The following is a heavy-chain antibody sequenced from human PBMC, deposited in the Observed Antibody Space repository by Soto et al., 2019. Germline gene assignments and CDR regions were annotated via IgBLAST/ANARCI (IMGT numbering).Heavy chain of an antibody. CDR1: GGTFSSYA. D-gene: IGHD6-13*01. Sequence: GASVKVSCKASGGTFSSYAISWVRQAPGQGLEWTGGIIPIFGTANYAQKFQGRVTITADESTSTAYMELSSLRSEDTAVYYCASPPTPSIAAAGSQYFQHWGQGTLVTVS. V-gene: IGHV1-69*13. J-gene: IGHJ1*01. CDR2: IIPIFGTA. CDR3: ASPPTPSIAAAGSQYFQH.